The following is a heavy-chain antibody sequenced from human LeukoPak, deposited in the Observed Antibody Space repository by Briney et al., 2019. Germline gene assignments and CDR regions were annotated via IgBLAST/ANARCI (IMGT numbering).Heavy chain of an antibody. Sequence: PETLSLTCSVSGESITTRHYYWGWIRQPPGKGLEWIGSIYYGEATSYNPSLMSRGTITIDTSSNHFSLRLTSVTAADTAVYYCAKGGDSYKVGNYWGQGTLVTVSS. D-gene: IGHD5-24*01. J-gene: IGHJ4*02. CDR1: GESITTRHYY. V-gene: IGHV4-39*07. CDR2: IYYGEAT. CDR3: AKGGDSYKVGNY.